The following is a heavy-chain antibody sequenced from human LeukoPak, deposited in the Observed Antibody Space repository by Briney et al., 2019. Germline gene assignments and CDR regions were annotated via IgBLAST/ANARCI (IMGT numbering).Heavy chain of an antibody. CDR3: APEILGRGYQVGLYGMDV. V-gene: IGHV4-59*08. Sequence: SETLSLTCAVYGGSFSGYYWSWIRQPPGKGLERIGYIYYSGSTNYNPSLKSRVTISVDTSKNQFSLKLSSVTAADTAVYYCAPEILGRGYQVGLYGMDVWGQGTTVTVSS. J-gene: IGHJ6*02. D-gene: IGHD1-26*01. CDR2: IYYSGST. CDR1: GGSFSGYY.